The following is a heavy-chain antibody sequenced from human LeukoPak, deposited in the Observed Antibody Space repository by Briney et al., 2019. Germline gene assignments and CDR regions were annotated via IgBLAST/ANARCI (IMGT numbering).Heavy chain of an antibody. J-gene: IGHJ6*03. V-gene: IGHV1-69*13. Sequence: ASVKVSCKAFGGTFSSYAISWVRQAPGQGLEWMGTIIPMYGTTNYAQRFQGRVTITADESTSTAYMELSSLRSEDTAVYYCARAGGSYYYYYYMDLWGKGTTVTISS. CDR3: ARAGGSYYYYYYMDL. D-gene: IGHD3-10*01. CDR1: GGTFSSYA. CDR2: IIPMYGTT.